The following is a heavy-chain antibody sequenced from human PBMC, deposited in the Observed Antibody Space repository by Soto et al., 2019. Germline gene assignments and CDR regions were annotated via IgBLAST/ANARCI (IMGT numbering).Heavy chain of an antibody. CDR2: IYWNDDK. D-gene: IGHD6-13*01. CDR3: AHTIAAAGTSDWFDP. Sequence: QITLKESGPTLVKPTQTLTLTCTFSGFSLSTSGVGVGWIRQPPGKALEWLALIYWNDDKRYSPSLKSRLTITKDTSKNQVVLTMTNMDPVDTATYYCAHTIAAAGTSDWFDPWGQGTLVTVSS. V-gene: IGHV2-5*01. CDR1: GFSLSTSGVG. J-gene: IGHJ5*02.